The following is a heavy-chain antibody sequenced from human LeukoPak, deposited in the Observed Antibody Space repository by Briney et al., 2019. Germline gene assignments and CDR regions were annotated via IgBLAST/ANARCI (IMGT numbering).Heavy chain of an antibody. CDR2: IYTSGST. CDR1: GGSISSGSYY. CDR3: ARLIYGHGYSSGWSVPY. D-gene: IGHD6-19*01. J-gene: IGHJ4*01. Sequence: SQTLSLTCTVSGGSISSGSYYWSWIRQPAGKGLEWIGRIYTSGSTNYNPSLKSRVTISVDTSKNQFSLKLSSVTAADTAVYYCARLIYGHGYSSGWSVPYWGHGTLVTVSS. V-gene: IGHV4-61*02.